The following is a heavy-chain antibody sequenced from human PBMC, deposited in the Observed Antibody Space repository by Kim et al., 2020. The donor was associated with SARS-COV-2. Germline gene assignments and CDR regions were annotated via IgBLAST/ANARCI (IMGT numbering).Heavy chain of an antibody. J-gene: IGHJ6*02. D-gene: IGHD3-10*01. Sequence: SETLSLTCAVYGGSFSGYYWSWIRQPPGKGLEWIGEINHSGSTNYNPSLKSRVTISVETSKNQFSLKLSSVTAADTAVYYCARVYYYGSGRQCYYCYGMDVWGQGTTVTVSS. CDR2: INHSGST. CDR1: GGSFSGYY. V-gene: IGHV4-34*01. CDR3: ARVYYYGSGRQCYYCYGMDV.